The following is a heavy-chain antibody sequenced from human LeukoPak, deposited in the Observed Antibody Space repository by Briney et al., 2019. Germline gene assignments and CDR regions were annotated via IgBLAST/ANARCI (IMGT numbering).Heavy chain of an antibody. CDR1: GYSFINYW. V-gene: IGHV5-51*01. CDR2: IYPGDFGT. D-gene: IGHD3-16*01. CDR3: ARLSRTVWARGVMPHRCYFDY. J-gene: IGHJ4*02. Sequence: RSGESLKISCKCSGYSFINYWIGWVRHMPAKGLEWMGIIYPGDFGTRYIPSFQGQVTISADKSISTAYLQWSSLKASDTAMYYCARLSRTVWARGVMPHRCYFDYWGQGTLVTVSS.